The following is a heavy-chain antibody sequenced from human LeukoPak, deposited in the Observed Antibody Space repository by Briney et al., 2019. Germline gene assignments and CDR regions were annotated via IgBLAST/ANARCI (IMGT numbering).Heavy chain of an antibody. CDR1: GGSISNGGYY. Sequence: SQTLSLTCTVSGGSISNGGYYWSWIRQHPGKGLEWIGYIYYSGSTYYNPSLKSRVSISADTSKNQFSLKLSSLTAADTAVFYCARTGSGRALDYWGQGTLVTVSS. D-gene: IGHD3-10*01. J-gene: IGHJ4*02. V-gene: IGHV4-31*03. CDR3: ARTGSGRALDY. CDR2: IYYSGST.